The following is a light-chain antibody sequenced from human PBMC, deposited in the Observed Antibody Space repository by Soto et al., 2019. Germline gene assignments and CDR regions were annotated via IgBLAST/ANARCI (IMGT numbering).Light chain of an antibody. Sequence: DIQLTQSPSSLSGSVGDRVTITFRASQSISSYLNWYQQKPGKAPKLLIYAASSLQSGVPSRFSGSGSGTEFTLTISSLQSEDFALYYCHQYNSWPPGTFGQGTKVDIK. J-gene: IGKJ2*01. CDR1: QSISSY. CDR3: HQYNSWPPGT. V-gene: IGKV1-39*01. CDR2: AAS.